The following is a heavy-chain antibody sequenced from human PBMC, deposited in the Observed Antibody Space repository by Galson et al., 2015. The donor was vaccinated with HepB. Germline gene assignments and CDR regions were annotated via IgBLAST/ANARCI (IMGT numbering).Heavy chain of an antibody. CDR1: GYTFTSYY. J-gene: IGHJ4*02. D-gene: IGHD2-2*01. Sequence: SVKVSCKASGYTFTSYYMHWVRQAPGQGLEWMGIINPSGGSTSYAQKFQGRVTMTRDTSTSTVYMELSSLRSEDTAVYYCASLVVVPGIEDYWGQGTLVTVSS. CDR3: ASLVVVPGIEDY. CDR2: INPSGGST. V-gene: IGHV1-46*01.